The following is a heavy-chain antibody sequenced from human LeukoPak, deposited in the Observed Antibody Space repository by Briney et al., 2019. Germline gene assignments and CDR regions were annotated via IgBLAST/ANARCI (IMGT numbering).Heavy chain of an antibody. Sequence: ASVKVSCKASGYTFTNYGISWVRQAPGQGLEWMGWISAYNGNTNYAQKLQGRVTMTTDTSTSTAYMELRSLRSDGTAVYYCARVFMVRGVISAYYGMDVWGQGTTVTVSS. CDR1: GYTFTNYG. CDR2: ISAYNGNT. V-gene: IGHV1-18*01. CDR3: ARVFMVRGVISAYYGMDV. D-gene: IGHD3-10*01. J-gene: IGHJ6*02.